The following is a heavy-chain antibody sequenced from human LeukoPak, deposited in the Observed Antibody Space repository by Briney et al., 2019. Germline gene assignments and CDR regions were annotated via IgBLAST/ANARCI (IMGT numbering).Heavy chain of an antibody. CDR3: AREAKRWEQQLVHEGDAFDI. Sequence: GGSLRLSCAASGFIFYSYAMHWVRQAPGRGLEYVSAITSSGSSTFYANSVKGRFTISRDNSKNTLYLQMGSLRAEDMAVYYCAREAKRWEQQLVHEGDAFDIWGQGTMVTVSS. V-gene: IGHV3-64*01. CDR1: GFIFYSYA. CDR2: ITSSGSST. D-gene: IGHD6-13*01. J-gene: IGHJ3*02.